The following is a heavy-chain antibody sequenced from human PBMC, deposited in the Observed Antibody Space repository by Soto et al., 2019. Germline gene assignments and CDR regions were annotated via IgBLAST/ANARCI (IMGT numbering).Heavy chain of an antibody. CDR2: INPSGGST. CDR3: ARAVRYFDWLAMEVWFDY. CDR1: GYTFTSYY. V-gene: IGHV1-46*01. Sequence: ASVKVSCKASGYTFTSYYMHWVRQAPGQGLEWMGIINPSGGSTSYAQKFQGRVTMTRDTSTSTVYMELSSLRSEDTAVYYCARAVRYFDWLAMEVWFDYWGQGTLVTVSS. D-gene: IGHD3-9*01. J-gene: IGHJ4*02.